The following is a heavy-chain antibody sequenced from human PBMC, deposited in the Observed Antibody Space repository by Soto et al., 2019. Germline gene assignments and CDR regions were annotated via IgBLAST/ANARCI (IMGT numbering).Heavy chain of an antibody. CDR1: GFTFSSYG. CDR2: ISYDGSNK. V-gene: IGHV3-30*18. CDR3: AKEMVVPFSFDY. J-gene: IGHJ4*02. D-gene: IGHD2-8*01. Sequence: GGSLRLSCAASGFTFSSYGMHWVRQAPGKGLEWVAVISYDGSNKYYADSVKGRFTISRDNSKNTLYLQMNSLRAEDTAVYYCAKEMVVPFSFDYWGQGTLVTVSS.